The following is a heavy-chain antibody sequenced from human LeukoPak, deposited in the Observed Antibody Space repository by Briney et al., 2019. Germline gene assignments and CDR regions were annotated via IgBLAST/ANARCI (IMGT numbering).Heavy chain of an antibody. CDR1: GFTFSSYA. Sequence: GGSLRLSCAASGFTFSSYAMSWVRQAPGKGLEWVSAISGSGGSTYYADSVKGRFTISRDNSKNTLYLQMNSLRAEDTAVHYCANHPGSSWYPLNWFDPWGQGTLVTVSS. D-gene: IGHD6-13*01. CDR2: ISGSGGST. CDR3: ANHPGSSWYPLNWFDP. J-gene: IGHJ5*02. V-gene: IGHV3-23*01.